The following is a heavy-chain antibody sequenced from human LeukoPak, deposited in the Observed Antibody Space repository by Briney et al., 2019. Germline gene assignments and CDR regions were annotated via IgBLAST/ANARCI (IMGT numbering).Heavy chain of an antibody. V-gene: IGHV3-23*01. Sequence: AGGSLRLSCAASGFTFSSYGMSWVRQAPGKGLEWVSAISGSGGSTYYADSVKGRFTISRDNSKNTLYLQMNSLRAEDTAVYYCAKDRYIAEVLDYWGQGTLVTVSS. D-gene: IGHD6-13*01. CDR2: ISGSGGST. CDR1: GFTFSSYG. CDR3: AKDRYIAEVLDY. J-gene: IGHJ4*02.